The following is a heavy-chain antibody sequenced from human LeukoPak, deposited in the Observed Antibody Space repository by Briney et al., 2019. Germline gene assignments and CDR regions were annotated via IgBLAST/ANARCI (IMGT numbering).Heavy chain of an antibody. CDR2: ISGTGSTM. CDR3: ARDGGY. D-gene: IGHD3-16*01. Sequence: PGGSLRLSCSASGFTFSSYAMNWVRQAPGKGLEWVSYISGTGSTMYYADSVKGRFAISRDNAKNSLYLQMNSLRVEDTAVYYCARDGGYWGQGTLVTVSS. CDR1: GFTFSSYA. J-gene: IGHJ4*02. V-gene: IGHV3-48*03.